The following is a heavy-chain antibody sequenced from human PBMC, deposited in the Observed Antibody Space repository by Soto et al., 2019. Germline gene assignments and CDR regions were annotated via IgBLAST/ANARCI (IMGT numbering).Heavy chain of an antibody. CDR3: ARYPMDDYFRGMDV. J-gene: IGHJ6*02. CDR1: GASISSTHY. CDR2: IYHTGNT. V-gene: IGHV4-4*02. Sequence: PSETLSLTCTISGASISSTHYWTWVRQTPGKGLEWIGEIYHTGNTNYNPSLLSRVTLSLDKSKNQFSLRLESVTAADTAVYFCARYPMDDYFRGMDVWGQGTTVTVSS.